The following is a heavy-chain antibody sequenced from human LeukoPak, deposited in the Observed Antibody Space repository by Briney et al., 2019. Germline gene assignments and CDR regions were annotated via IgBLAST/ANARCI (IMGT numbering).Heavy chain of an antibody. J-gene: IGHJ4*02. CDR1: GYSISSGYY. CDR3: ARCERAAQPPFDY. V-gene: IGHV4-38-2*01. D-gene: IGHD6-13*01. Sequence: SETLSLTYAVSGYSISSGYYWGWIRQPPGKGLEWIGSIYHSGSTYYNPSLKSRVTISVDTSKNQFSLKLSSVTAADTAVYYCARCERAAQPPFDYWGQGTLVTVSS. CDR2: IYHSGST.